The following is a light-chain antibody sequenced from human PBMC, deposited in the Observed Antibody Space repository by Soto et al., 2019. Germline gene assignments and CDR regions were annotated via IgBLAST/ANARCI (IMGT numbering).Light chain of an antibody. J-gene: IGKJ5*01. V-gene: IGKV3-15*01. CDR3: QQSYSTLIT. CDR1: ETVATN. CDR2: GAS. Sequence: VITQSPATLSVSPGERAKLSCRASETVATNLAWYQQKPGQAPRLLISGASTRAAGISDRFRGSGSGTDFTLTISSLQPEDFATYYCQQSYSTLITFGQGTRLEI.